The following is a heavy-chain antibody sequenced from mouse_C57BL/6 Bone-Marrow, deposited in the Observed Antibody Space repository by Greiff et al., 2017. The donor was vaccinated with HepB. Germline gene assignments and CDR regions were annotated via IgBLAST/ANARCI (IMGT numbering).Heavy chain of an antibody. CDR2: ISSGSSTI. V-gene: IGHV5-17*01. J-gene: IGHJ3*01. D-gene: IGHD2-4*01. CDR3: ARRDYDGAWFAY. CDR1: GFTFSDYG. Sequence: EVKLEESGGGLVKPGGSLKLSCAASGFTFSDYGMHWVRQAPEKGLEWVAYISSGSSTIYYADTVKGRFTISRDNAKNTLFLQMTSLRSEDTAMYYCARRDYDGAWFAYWGQGTLVTVSA.